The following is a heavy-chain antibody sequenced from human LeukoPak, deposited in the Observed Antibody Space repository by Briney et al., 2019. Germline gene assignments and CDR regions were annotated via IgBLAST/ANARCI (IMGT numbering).Heavy chain of an antibody. D-gene: IGHD6-19*01. V-gene: IGHV1-69*04. CDR1: EGTFSSYA. CDR3: AREQAVAGTLLDP. Sequence: ASVKVSCKASEGTFSSYAISWVRQAPGQGLEWMGRIIPILGIANCAQKFQGRATITADKSTSTAYMELSSLRSEDTAVYYCAREQAVAGTLLDPWGQGTLVTVSS. CDR2: IIPILGIA. J-gene: IGHJ5*02.